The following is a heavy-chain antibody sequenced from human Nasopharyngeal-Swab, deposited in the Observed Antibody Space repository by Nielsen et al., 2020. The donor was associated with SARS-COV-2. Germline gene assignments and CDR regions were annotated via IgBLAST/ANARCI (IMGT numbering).Heavy chain of an antibody. CDR3: ARLTTVTTWYFDY. Sequence: GESLKISCAASGFTFSSYGMHWVRQAPGRGLEWVAVIWYDGSNKYYADSVKGRFTISRDNSKNTLYLQMNSLRAEDTAVYYCARLTTVTTWYFDYWGQGTLVTVSS. CDR1: GFTFSSYG. CDR2: IWYDGSNK. V-gene: IGHV3-33*01. J-gene: IGHJ4*02. D-gene: IGHD4-17*01.